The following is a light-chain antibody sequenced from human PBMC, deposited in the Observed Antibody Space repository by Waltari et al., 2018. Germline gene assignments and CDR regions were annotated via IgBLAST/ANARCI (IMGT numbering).Light chain of an antibody. V-gene: IGLV1-47*01. J-gene: IGLJ3*02. CDR3: ATWDDSLSALV. CDR1: SSNIGSTY. CDR2: RNN. Sequence: QSVLTQPPSASGTPGQRVTVSCSGSSSNIGSTYVYWYQQLPGTAPRLLIYRNNQRPPGVPDRFSGSKSGTSASLAISGLRSEDEADYYCATWDDSLSALVFGGGTKLTVL.